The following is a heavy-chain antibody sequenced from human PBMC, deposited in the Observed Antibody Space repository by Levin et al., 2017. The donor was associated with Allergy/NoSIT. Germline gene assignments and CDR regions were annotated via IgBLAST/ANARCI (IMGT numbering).Heavy chain of an antibody. V-gene: IGHV6-1*01. Sequence: PSETLSLTCAISGASVSSNSAAWNWIRQSPSRGLEWLGRTFYRSKWYNEYAVSVKGRITINPDTSKNQFSLQLNSVTPEDTAVYYCTSGTAVSGTGDSWGQGTLVTVSS. CDR1: GASVSSNSAA. CDR3: TSGTAVSGTGDS. CDR2: TFYRSKWYN. J-gene: IGHJ4*02. D-gene: IGHD6-19*01.